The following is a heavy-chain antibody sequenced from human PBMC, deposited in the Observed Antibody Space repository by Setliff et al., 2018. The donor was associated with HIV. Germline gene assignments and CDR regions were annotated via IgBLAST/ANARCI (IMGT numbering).Heavy chain of an antibody. J-gene: IGHJ4*02. CDR2: IHHTEYI. Sequence: PSETLSLTCAVYGGPSTDHYWNWIRQSPGMGLEWIAEIHHTEYINYNPSLRSRVSVPRDMSSNQFSLRLSSVTAADAAVYYCAAFFVTPMTTQDFWGQGTLVTVSS. V-gene: IGHV4-34*01. CDR3: AAFFVTPMTTQDF. CDR1: GGPSTDHY. D-gene: IGHD4-4*01.